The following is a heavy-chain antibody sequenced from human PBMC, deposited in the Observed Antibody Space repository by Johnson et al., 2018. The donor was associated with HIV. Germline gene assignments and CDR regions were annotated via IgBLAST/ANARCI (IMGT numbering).Heavy chain of an antibody. V-gene: IGHV3-13*01. J-gene: IGHJ3*02. CDR3: ARGGYGGILDTVDI. D-gene: IGHD4-23*01. CDR2: IGTAGDT. CDR1: GFTFSSYD. Sequence: EVQLVESGGGLVQPGGSLRLSCAASGFTFSSYDMHWVRQATGKGLEWVSAIGTAGDTYYPGSVKGRFTISREDAKSSLYLQMNSLRDEDTAMYFCARGGYGGILDTVDIWGQGTMVTVSS.